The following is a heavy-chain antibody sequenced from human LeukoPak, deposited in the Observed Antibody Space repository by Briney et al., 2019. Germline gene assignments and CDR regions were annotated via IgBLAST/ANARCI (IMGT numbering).Heavy chain of an antibody. V-gene: IGHV1-2*04. D-gene: IGHD3-22*01. Sequence: ASVKVSCKASGYTFTGYYMHWVRQAPGQGLEWMGWINPNSGGTNYAQKFQGWVTMTRDTSISTAYMELSRLRSDDTAVYYCARDIGDYYDSSGYSLLGYWGQGTLVTVSS. CDR1: GYTFTGYY. CDR2: INPNSGGT. CDR3: ARDIGDYYDSSGYSLLGY. J-gene: IGHJ4*02.